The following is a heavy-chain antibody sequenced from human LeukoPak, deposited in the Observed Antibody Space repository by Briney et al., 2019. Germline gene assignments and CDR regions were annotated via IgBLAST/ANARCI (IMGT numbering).Heavy chain of an antibody. Sequence: PGGSLRLSCAASGFTFDDYAMHWVRQAPGKGLEWVSGISWNSGSIGYADSVKGRFTISRDNAKNSLYLQMNSLRAEDTALYYCALTNYDTLTGYSYPHDDAFDIWGQGTMVTVSS. V-gene: IGHV3-9*01. D-gene: IGHD3-9*01. CDR3: ALTNYDTLTGYSYPHDDAFDI. CDR2: ISWNSGSI. J-gene: IGHJ3*02. CDR1: GFTFDDYA.